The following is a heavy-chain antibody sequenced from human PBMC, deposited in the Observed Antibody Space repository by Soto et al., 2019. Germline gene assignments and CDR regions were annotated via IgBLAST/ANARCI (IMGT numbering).Heavy chain of an antibody. J-gene: IGHJ4*02. Sequence: QITLKESGPTLVKPTQTLTLTCTFSGFSLSTSGVGVGWIRQPPGKALEWLALIYWDDDKRYSPSLKSRLTTTKDTSNNQVVLTMTNMDPVDTAPYYCAHRPSYCSGGSCYSGFDYWGQGTLVNVSS. CDR2: IYWDDDK. D-gene: IGHD2-15*01. V-gene: IGHV2-5*02. CDR1: GFSLSTSGVG. CDR3: AHRPSYCSGGSCYSGFDY.